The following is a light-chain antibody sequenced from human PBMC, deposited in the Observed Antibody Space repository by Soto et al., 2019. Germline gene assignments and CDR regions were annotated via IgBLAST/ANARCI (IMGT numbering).Light chain of an antibody. V-gene: IGKV3-20*01. J-gene: IGKJ1*01. CDR1: QSVSSSY. Sequence: EIGLTQSPATLSLSPGERATLSCRASQSVSSSYLAWYQQKPGQAPRLLIYGAPSRATGIPDSFSGSGSGTDFTLTISALEPEYFAVYYCQQYDSSPRTFGQGTKVEIK. CDR3: QQYDSSPRT. CDR2: GAP.